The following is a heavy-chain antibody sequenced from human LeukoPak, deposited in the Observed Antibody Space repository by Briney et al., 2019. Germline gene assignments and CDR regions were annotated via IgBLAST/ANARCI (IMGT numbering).Heavy chain of an antibody. D-gene: IGHD2-21*02. Sequence: SETLSLTCTVSGGSISSYYWSWIRQSPGKGLEWIGYIYPTGGTNYNPSLKSRVTMSVDTSKNQFSLKLNSVTAADTAVYFCARFAYCGSGCWYYFDYWGQGALVTVSS. CDR3: ARFAYCGSGCWYYFDY. J-gene: IGHJ4*02. V-gene: IGHV4-4*09. CDR2: IYPTGGT. CDR1: GGSISSYY.